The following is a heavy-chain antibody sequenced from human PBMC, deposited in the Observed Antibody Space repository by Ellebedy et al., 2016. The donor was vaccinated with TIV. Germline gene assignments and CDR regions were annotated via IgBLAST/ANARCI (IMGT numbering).Heavy chain of an antibody. CDR2: INTGNDNT. J-gene: IGHJ6*02. D-gene: IGHD3-3*01. CDR1: GHSFTAYS. V-gene: IGHV1-3*04. Sequence: ASVKVSXXASGHSFTAYSIHWVRQGPGQSLEWMGWINTGNDNTKYSQKLQGRVTITRDYMELSGLMSEDTAVYYCATREWQDPMDVWGQGTTVTVSS. CDR3: ATREWQDPMDV.